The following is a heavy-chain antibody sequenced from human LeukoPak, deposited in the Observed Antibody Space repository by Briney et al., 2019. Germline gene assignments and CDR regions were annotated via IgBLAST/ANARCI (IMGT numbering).Heavy chain of an antibody. CDR1: GFTFSSYA. D-gene: IGHD1-26*01. CDR3: ARAGSIRFDY. J-gene: IGHJ4*02. CDR2: ISGSGGST. Sequence: GGSLRLSCAASGFTFSSYAMSWVRQAPGKGLEWVSAISGSGGSTYYADSVKGRFTISRDNSKNTLYLQVNSVRSEDTAVYYCARAGSIRFDYWGQGTLVTVSS. V-gene: IGHV3-23*01.